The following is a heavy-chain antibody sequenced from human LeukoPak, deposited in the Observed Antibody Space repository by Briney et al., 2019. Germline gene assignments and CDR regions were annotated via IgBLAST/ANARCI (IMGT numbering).Heavy chain of an antibody. V-gene: IGHV4-59*11. CDR1: GGSISSHY. CDR3: ARDPDWHCSSTSCYYYYYLDV. CDR2: IYYSGST. Sequence: LSETLSLTCTVAGGSISSHYWSWIRQPPGKGLEWIGYIYYSGSTNYNPSLKSRVTISVDTSKNQFSLKLSSVTAADTAVYYCARDPDWHCSSTSCYYYYYLDVWGKGTTVTVSS. D-gene: IGHD2-2*01. J-gene: IGHJ6*03.